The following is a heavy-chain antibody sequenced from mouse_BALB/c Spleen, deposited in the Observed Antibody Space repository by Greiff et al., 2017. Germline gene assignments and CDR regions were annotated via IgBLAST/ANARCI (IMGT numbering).Heavy chain of an antibody. CDR1: GYAFTNYL. CDR3: ARRIYYGNYYAMDY. V-gene: IGHV1-54*01. D-gene: IGHD2-1*01. Sequence: QVQLQQSGAELVRPGTSVKVSCKASGYAFTNYLIEWVKQRPGQGLEWIGVINPGSGGTNYNGKFKGKATLTADKSSSTAYMQLSSLTSDDSAVYCCARRIYYGNYYAMDYWGQGTSVTVSS. CDR2: INPGSGGT. J-gene: IGHJ4*01.